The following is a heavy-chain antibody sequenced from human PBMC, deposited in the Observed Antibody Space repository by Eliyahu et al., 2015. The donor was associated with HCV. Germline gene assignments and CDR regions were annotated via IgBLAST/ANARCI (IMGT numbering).Heavy chain of an antibody. V-gene: IGHV1-69*08. D-gene: IGHD5-12*01. CDR2: IIPILGIA. CDR1: GGTFSSYT. CDR3: ARDRVSDIVATIWYFDL. Sequence: QVQLVQSGAEVKKPGSSVKVSCKASGGTFSSYTISWVRQAPGQGLEWMGRIIPILGIANYAQKFQGRVTITADKSTSTAYMELSSLRSEDTAVYYCARDRVSDIVATIWYFDLWGRGTLVTVSS. J-gene: IGHJ2*01.